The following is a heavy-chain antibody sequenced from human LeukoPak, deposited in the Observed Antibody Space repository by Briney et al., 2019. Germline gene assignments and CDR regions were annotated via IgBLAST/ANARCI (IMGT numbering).Heavy chain of an antibody. V-gene: IGHV3-23*01. CDR3: AKYSSRWFGELCLYDY. Sequence: PGGSLRLSCAASGFTFTSYAMSWVRQAPGKGLDWVSPISGSGGSTYYADSVKGRFTISRDNSKNTLYLQMNSLRAEDTAVYYCAKYSSRWFGELCLYDYWGQGTLVTVSS. CDR1: GFTFTSYA. CDR2: ISGSGGST. J-gene: IGHJ4*02. D-gene: IGHD3-10*01.